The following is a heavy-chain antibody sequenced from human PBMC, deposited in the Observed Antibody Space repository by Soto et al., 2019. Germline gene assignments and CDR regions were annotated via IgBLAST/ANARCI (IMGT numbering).Heavy chain of an antibody. CDR1: GFSVSSDY. CDR3: AGDPGDRNGMIA. V-gene: IGHV3-66*01. D-gene: IGHD1-26*01. CDR2: IYSGGGR. Sequence: VQVVESGGDLVQPGGSLRLSCAASGFSVSSDYMNWVRQAPGKGLEWVSVIYSGGGRYYADSVKGRFTISRDNSKNMVHLQMNSLRAEDTAVYYCAGDPGDRNGMIAWGQGTTVTVSS. J-gene: IGHJ6*02.